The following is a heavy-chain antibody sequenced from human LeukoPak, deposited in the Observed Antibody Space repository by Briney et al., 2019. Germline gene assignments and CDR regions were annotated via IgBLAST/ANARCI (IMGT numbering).Heavy chain of an antibody. Sequence: SETLSLTCTVSGGSISSYYWSWIRQPPGKGLEWIGYIYYSGSTNYNPSLKSRVTISIDTSKNQFSLKLSSVTAADTAVYYCPRASFGDPGYMDVWGKGTTVTISS. CDR1: GGSISSYY. CDR3: PRASFGDPGYMDV. CDR2: IYYSGST. D-gene: IGHD2/OR15-2a*01. V-gene: IGHV4-59*01. J-gene: IGHJ6*03.